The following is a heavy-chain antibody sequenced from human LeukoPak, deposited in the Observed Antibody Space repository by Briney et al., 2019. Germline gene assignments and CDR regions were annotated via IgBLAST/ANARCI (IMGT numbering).Heavy chain of an antibody. CDR3: ARDCSSTSCYGAFDI. CDR2: IYHSGST. D-gene: IGHD2-2*01. CDR1: GGSISSSNW. Sequence: PSGTLSLTCAVSGGSISSSNWWSWVRQPPGKGLEWIGEIYHSGSTNYNPSLKSRVTISVDKSKNQFSLKLSSVTAADTAVYYCARDCSSTSCYGAFDIWGQGTMVTVSS. V-gene: IGHV4-4*02. J-gene: IGHJ3*02.